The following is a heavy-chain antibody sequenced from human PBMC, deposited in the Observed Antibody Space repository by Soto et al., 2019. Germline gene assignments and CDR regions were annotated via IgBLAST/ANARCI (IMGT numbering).Heavy chain of an antibody. J-gene: IGHJ4*02. Sequence: SETLSLTRGVSGYSITSGFYWGWVRQSPGKGLEWIGSISYSAKTFYNPSLASRLSIAADTSMNQFSLRLTSVTAADTALYYCTRGAGAPWVRFDSWGQGTLVTVSS. CDR2: ISYSAKT. CDR3: TRGAGAPWVRFDS. CDR1: GYSITSGFY. D-gene: IGHD3-22*01. V-gene: IGHV4-38-2*01.